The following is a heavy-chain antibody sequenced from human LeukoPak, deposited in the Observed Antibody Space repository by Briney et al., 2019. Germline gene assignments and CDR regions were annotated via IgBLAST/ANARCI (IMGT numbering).Heavy chain of an antibody. CDR1: GGSFSGYY. CDR2: ISGSGSIT. CDR3: AKDRGAYDAFDY. D-gene: IGHD3-22*01. J-gene: IGHJ4*02. Sequence: ETQSLTCAVYGGSFSGYYWSWVRQAPGKGLEWVSSISGSGSITYYADSVKGRFTISRDNSKNTLSLQMNSLRAEDTAVYYCAKDRGAYDAFDYWGQGTLVTVSS. V-gene: IGHV3-23*01.